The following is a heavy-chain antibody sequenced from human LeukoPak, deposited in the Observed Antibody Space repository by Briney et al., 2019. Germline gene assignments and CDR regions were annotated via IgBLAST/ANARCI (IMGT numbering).Heavy chain of an antibody. CDR2: IYTSGST. D-gene: IGHD1-26*01. CDR1: GGSVNSGNYY. CDR3: TRGGELMNF. V-gene: IGHV4-61*02. Sequence: SETLSLTCTVSGGSVNSGNYYWHCIRQPAGKRLEWIGRIYTSGSTNYNPTLKSRVTISIDASKNQFSLRLSSVTAADTAVYYCTRGGELMNFWGQGTLVTVSP. J-gene: IGHJ4*02.